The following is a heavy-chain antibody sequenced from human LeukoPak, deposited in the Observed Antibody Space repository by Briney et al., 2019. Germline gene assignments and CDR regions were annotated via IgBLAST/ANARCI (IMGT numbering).Heavy chain of an antibody. Sequence: GGSLRLPCTASGFTFGDYAMSWVRQAPGKGLEWVGFIRSKAYGGTTEYAASVKGRFTISRDDSKSIAYLQMNSLKTEDTAVYYCTRTVRQRVSKYYFDYWGQGTLVTVSS. V-gene: IGHV3-49*04. J-gene: IGHJ4*02. CDR3: TRTVRQRVSKYYFDY. CDR2: IRSKAYGGTT. D-gene: IGHD6-13*01. CDR1: GFTFGDYA.